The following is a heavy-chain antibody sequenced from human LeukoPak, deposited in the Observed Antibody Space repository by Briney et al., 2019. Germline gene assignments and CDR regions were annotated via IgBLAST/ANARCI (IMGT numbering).Heavy chain of an antibody. V-gene: IGHV1-18*01. CDR1: GYTFTSYG. CDR2: ISAYNGNT. CDR3: ARVLLRYFDWLLYDFDY. Sequence: GASVTVSCKASGYTFTSYGISWVRQAPGQGLEWMGWISAYNGNTNYAQKLQGRVTMTTDTSTSTAYMELRSLRSDDTAVYYCARVLLRYFDWLLYDFDYWGQGTLVTVSS. D-gene: IGHD3-9*01. J-gene: IGHJ4*02.